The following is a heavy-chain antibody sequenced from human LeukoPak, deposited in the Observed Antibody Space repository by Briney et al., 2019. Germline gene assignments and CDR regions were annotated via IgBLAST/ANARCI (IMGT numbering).Heavy chain of an antibody. CDR1: GFSFSTYW. V-gene: IGHV3-11*06. Sequence: PGESLRLSCAASGFSFSTYWMSWVRQAPGKGLECVSYISSDSSYTNYADSVRGRFTISRDNAKNSLYLQMNSLRAEDTAVYYCVRGGPYGDYDAYWGQGTLVTVSS. D-gene: IGHD4-17*01. J-gene: IGHJ4*02. CDR2: ISSDSSYT. CDR3: VRGGPYGDYDAY.